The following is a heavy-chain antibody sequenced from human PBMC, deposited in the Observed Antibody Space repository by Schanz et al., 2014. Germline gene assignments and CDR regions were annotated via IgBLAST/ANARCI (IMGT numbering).Heavy chain of an antibody. V-gene: IGHV3-30*03. Sequence: GQLAESGGGLVQPGGSLRLSCAVSGFTVSSNHVSWVRQAPGKGLEWVAVISYDGSNKYYADSVKGRFTMSRDNSKNTLYLQMNTLRAEDTAVYYCAREEGWGIAAAGPKHYYYGMDVWGRGTTLAVSS. CDR3: AREEGWGIAAAGPKHYYYGMDV. D-gene: IGHD6-13*01. J-gene: IGHJ6*02. CDR2: ISYDGSNK. CDR1: GFTVSSNH.